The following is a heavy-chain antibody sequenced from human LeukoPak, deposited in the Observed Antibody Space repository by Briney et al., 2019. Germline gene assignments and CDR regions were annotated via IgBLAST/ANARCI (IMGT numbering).Heavy chain of an antibody. Sequence: SETLTLTCTVSGGSISSYYRSWIRQPPGKGLEWIGYIYYSGSTNYNPSLKSRVTISVETFKNQFSLRLRSVTAAETAVYYCARLSPYYDGSGYPFVVFDYCGEGTLVTVSS. V-gene: IGHV4-59*08. CDR3: ARLSPYYDGSGYPFVVFDY. J-gene: IGHJ4*02. CDR2: IYYSGST. CDR1: GGSISSYY. D-gene: IGHD3-22*01.